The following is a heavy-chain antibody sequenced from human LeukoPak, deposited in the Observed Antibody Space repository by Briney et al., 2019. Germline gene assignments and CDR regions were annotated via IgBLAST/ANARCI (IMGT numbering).Heavy chain of an antibody. CDR1: GYSFTSYW. CDR2: IYPGDSDT. Sequence: GESLKISCKGSGYSFTSYWIGSVRQMPGKGLEWMGIIYPGDSDTRYSPSFQGQVTISADKSISTAYLQWSSLKASDTAMYYCARPITMVRGVTLPDAFDIWGQGTMVTVS. V-gene: IGHV5-51*01. D-gene: IGHD3-10*01. J-gene: IGHJ3*02. CDR3: ARPITMVRGVTLPDAFDI.